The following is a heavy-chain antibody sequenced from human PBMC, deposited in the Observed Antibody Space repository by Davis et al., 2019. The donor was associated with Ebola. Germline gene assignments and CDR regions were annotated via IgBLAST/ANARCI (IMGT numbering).Heavy chain of an antibody. CDR2: IYPGDSDT. CDR3: ATPGRYYYGSGSWNFDY. D-gene: IGHD3-10*01. V-gene: IGHV5-51*01. J-gene: IGHJ4*02. Sequence: GESLKISCKGSGYNFITYWIGWVRQMPGKGLEWMGIIYPGDSDTRYSPSFQGQVTISADKSISTAYLQWSSLKASDTAMYYWATPGRYYYGSGSWNFDYWGQGTLVTVSS. CDR1: GYNFITYW.